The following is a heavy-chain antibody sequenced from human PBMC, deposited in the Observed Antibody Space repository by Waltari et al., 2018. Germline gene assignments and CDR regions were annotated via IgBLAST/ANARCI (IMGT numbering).Heavy chain of an antibody. CDR2: IKSKTDGGTT. V-gene: IGHV3-15*01. CDR3: TTDSRGYSGYDRDDHGDYDGVY. CDR1: GFTFSNAW. Sequence: EVQLVESGGGLVKPGGSLRLSCAASGFTFSNAWMSWVRQAPGKGLEWVGRIKSKTDGGTTDYAAPVKGRFTISRDDSKNTLYLQMNSLKTEDTAVYYCTTDSRGYSGYDRDDHGDYDGVYWGQGTLVTVSS. D-gene: IGHD5-12*01. J-gene: IGHJ4*02.